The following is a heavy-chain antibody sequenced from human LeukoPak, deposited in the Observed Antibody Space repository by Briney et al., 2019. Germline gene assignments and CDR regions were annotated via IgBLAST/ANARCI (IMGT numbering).Heavy chain of an antibody. CDR2: ITTSSSYI. CDR3: AKIKQWLV. J-gene: IGHJ4*02. V-gene: IGHV3-21*01. D-gene: IGHD6-19*01. Sequence: GGSLRLSCAASGFTFSRSSMNWVRQAPGKGLEWVSSITTSSSYIYYADSVKGRFTISRDNAKNSLYLQMDSLRGEDTAVYYCAKIKQWLVWGQGTLVTVSS. CDR1: GFTFSRSS.